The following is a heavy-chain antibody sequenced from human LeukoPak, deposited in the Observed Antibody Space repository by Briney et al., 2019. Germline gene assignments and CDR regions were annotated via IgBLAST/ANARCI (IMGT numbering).Heavy chain of an antibody. CDR2: TSYDGSNK. J-gene: IGHJ4*02. D-gene: IGHD6-13*01. CDR3: AKDPRRYSRTGGYFDY. Sequence: GGSLRLSCAASGFTFSSYAMHWVRQAPGKGLEWVAVTSYDGSNKYYADSVKGRFTISRDNSKNTLYLQMNSLRPEDTAVYYCAKDPRRYSRTGGYFDYWGQGTLVTVSS. V-gene: IGHV3-30*04. CDR1: GFTFSSYA.